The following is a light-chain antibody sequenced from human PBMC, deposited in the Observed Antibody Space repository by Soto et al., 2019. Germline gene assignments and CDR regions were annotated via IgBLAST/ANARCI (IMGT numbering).Light chain of an antibody. Sequence: QSVLTQPPSVSGSPGQSVAISCTGTSSDVGGYNRVSWYQQAPGKAPKLLIYDVSNRPSGGSTRFSGSKSGNTASLTISGLQAEDEADYYCTSYASVSAYVFGPGTMVTV. CDR3: TSYASVSAYV. J-gene: IGLJ1*01. CDR2: DVS. V-gene: IGLV2-18*02. CDR1: SSDVGGYNR.